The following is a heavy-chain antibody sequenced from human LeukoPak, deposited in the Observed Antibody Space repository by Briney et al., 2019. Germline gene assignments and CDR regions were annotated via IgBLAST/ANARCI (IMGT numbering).Heavy chain of an antibody. V-gene: IGHV4-34*01. J-gene: IGHJ4*02. D-gene: IGHD1-26*01. Sequence: PSETLSLTCAVYGGSFSGYYWSWIRHPPGKGLEWIGEINHSRSTNYNPYLKSRVTISVDTSKNQFSLKLSSVTAADTAVYYCAREWELPGTDYWGQGTLVTVSS. CDR1: GGSFSGYY. CDR2: INHSRST. CDR3: AREWELPGTDY.